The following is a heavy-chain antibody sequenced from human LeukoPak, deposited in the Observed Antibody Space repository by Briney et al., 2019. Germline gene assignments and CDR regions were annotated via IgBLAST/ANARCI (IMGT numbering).Heavy chain of an antibody. D-gene: IGHD5-12*01. Sequence: GGSLRLSCAASGFTFSSYAMSWVRQAPGQGLEWVSVLYSSGYTKYADSVKGRFSISRDASENTLSLHMNSLRAEDSAVYYCAAKGNGYTGTYVFAHWGRGTLVTVSS. CDR2: LYSSGYT. CDR1: GFTFSSYA. CDR3: AAKGNGYTGTYVFAH. J-gene: IGHJ4*02. V-gene: IGHV3-66*01.